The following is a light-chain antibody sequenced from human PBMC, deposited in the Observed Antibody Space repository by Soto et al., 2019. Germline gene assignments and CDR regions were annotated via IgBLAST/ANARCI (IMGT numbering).Light chain of an antibody. J-gene: IGKJ5*01. CDR3: QFHGSSLIT. V-gene: IGKV3-20*01. CDR2: AAS. Sequence: ELVLPQFSGPLSFSKGEMATLSCRASQSVSSSYLAWYQQKPGQAPRLPIFAASSRASGIPDRFGGSRYGNDFTLKLSRLEPEDVALVYGQFHGSSLITFCPGTRLEIK. CDR1: QSVSSSY.